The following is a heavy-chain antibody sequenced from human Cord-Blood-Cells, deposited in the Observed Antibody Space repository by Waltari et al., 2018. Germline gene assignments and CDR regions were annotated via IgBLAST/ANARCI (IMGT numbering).Heavy chain of an antibody. CDR2: MNPNSGNT. J-gene: IGHJ5*02. CDR1: GYTFTSYD. D-gene: IGHD2-15*01. V-gene: IGHV1-8*01. Sequence: QVQLVQSGAEVKKPGASVKVSCKASGYTFTSYDINWVRQATGQGLEWMGWMNPNSGNTGYAQKFQGRVTMTRNTSISTAYMELSSLRSEDTAVYYCAREGGYCSGGSCYGFNNWFDPWGQGTLVTVSS. CDR3: AREGGYCSGGSCYGFNNWFDP.